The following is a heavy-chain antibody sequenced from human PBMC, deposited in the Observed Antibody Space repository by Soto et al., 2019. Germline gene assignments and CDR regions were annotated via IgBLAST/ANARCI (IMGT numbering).Heavy chain of an antibody. CDR3: ARGLDYGDPFDY. CDR1: GGTFSSYA. V-gene: IGHV1-69*06. CDR2: IIPIFGTA. J-gene: IGHJ4*02. D-gene: IGHD4-17*01. Sequence: SVKVSCKASGGTFSSYAISWVRQAPGQGLEWMGGIIPIFGTANYAQKFQGRVTITADKSTSTAYMELSSLRSEDTAVYYCARGLDYGDPFDYWGQGTLVTVSS.